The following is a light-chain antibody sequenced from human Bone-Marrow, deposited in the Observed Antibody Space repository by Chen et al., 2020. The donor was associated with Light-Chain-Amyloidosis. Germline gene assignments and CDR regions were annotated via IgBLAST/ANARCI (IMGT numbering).Light chain of an antibody. CDR3: QVWDRSSDRPV. V-gene: IGLV3-21*02. CDR1: NIGSTS. Sequence: SYVLTQPSSVSVAPGQTATIACGGNNIGSTSVHWYQQTPGQAPLLVVYDDSDRPSGIPERVSGSNSGNTATLTISRGEAGEEADYYCQVWDRSSDRPVCGGGTKLTVL. J-gene: IGLJ3*02. CDR2: DDS.